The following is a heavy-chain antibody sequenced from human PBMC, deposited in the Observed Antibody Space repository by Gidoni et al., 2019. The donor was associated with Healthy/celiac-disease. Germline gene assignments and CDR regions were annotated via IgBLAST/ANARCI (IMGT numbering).Heavy chain of an antibody. CDR3: ARDNSSPMRGMDV. D-gene: IGHD6-19*01. CDR2: IYSGGST. CDR1: GFTVSSNY. V-gene: IGHV3-53*02. J-gene: IGHJ6*02. Sequence: EVQLVETGGGLIQPGGSLRLSCAASGFTVSSNYMSWVRQAPGKGLEWVSVIYSGGSTYYADSVKGRFTISRDNSKNTLYLQMNSLRAEDTAVYYCARDNSSPMRGMDVWGQGTTVTVSS.